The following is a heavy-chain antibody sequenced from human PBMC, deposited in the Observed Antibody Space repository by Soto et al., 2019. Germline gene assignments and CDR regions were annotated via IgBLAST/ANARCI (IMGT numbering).Heavy chain of an antibody. D-gene: IGHD3-10*01. J-gene: IGHJ4*02. CDR2: IDPRSGAS. Sequence: ASVKVSCKPSGYPFTDLYIHWVRQAPGLGLEWMGWIDPRSGASRKTQKFQGSLTMTRDTSTNTVYMELSSLRSDDTAVYYCARDNYGHLDYWGQGALVTVSS. CDR3: ARDNYGHLDY. V-gene: IGHV1-2*02. CDR1: GYPFTDLY.